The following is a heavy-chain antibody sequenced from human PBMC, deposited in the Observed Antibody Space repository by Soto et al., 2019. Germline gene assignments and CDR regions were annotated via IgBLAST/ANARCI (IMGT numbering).Heavy chain of an antibody. CDR1: GGTFSSYA. CDR2: IIPIFGTE. V-gene: IGHV1-69*01. D-gene: IGHD6-13*01. Sequence: QVQLVQSGAEVKKPGSSVRVSCKASGGTFSSYAISWVRQAPGQGLEWMGEIIPIFGTENYAQKFQGRVTITADESTSTAYMELSSLRSEDTAVYHCARDRIAGSKYYYGMDVWGQGTTVTVSS. CDR3: ARDRIAGSKYYYGMDV. J-gene: IGHJ6*02.